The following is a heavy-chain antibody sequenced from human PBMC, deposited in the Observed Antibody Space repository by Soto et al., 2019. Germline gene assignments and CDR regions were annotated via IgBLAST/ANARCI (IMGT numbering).Heavy chain of an antibody. D-gene: IGHD3-22*01. CDR1: GFTFSSYA. J-gene: IGHJ4*02. CDR3: VNVIRPNDSSGFY. V-gene: IGHV3-23*01. Sequence: TGWSLRLSCAASGFTFSSYAMSWVRHAPGKGLEWVSAISGSGGSTYYADSVKGRFTISRDNSKNTLYLQMNSLRAEDTAVYYCVNVIRPNDSSGFYWAQGTLATVSS. CDR2: ISGSGGST.